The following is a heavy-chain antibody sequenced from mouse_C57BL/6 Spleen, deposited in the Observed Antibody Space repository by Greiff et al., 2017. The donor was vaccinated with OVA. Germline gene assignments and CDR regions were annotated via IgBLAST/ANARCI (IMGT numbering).Heavy chain of an antibody. CDR3: ARSGDYDGYFDV. Sequence: VQLQESGPELVKPGASVKISCKASGYAFSSSWMNWVKQRPGKGLEWIGRIYPGDGDTNYNGKFKGKATLTADKSSSTPYMQLSSLTSEDSAVYFCARSGDYDGYFDVWGTGTTVTVSS. J-gene: IGHJ1*03. CDR1: GYAFSSSW. CDR2: IYPGDGDT. V-gene: IGHV1-82*01. D-gene: IGHD2-4*01.